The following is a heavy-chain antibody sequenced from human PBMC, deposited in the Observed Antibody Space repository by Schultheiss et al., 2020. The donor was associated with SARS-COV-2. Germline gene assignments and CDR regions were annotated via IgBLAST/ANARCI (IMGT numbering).Heavy chain of an antibody. CDR1: GFTFRGFV. J-gene: IGHJ6*02. CDR3: ARARGGNYYYGMDV. D-gene: IGHD3-16*01. Sequence: GGSLRLSCAASGFTFRGFVMSWVSQAPGKGLEWVSGISGNGAYTYYADSVKGRLTISRDNSKNTLYLQMNSLRAEDTAVYYCARARGGNYYYGMDVWGQGTTVTVSS. CDR2: ISGNGAYT. V-gene: IGHV3-23*01.